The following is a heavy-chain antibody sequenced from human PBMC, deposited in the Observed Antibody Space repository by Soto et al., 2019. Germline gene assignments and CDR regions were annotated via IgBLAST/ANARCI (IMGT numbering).Heavy chain of an antibody. CDR2: IKQDGSEK. V-gene: IGHV3-7*01. Sequence: GSLRLSCAASGFTFSSYWMSWVRQAPGKGLEWVANIKQDGSEKYYVDSVKGRFTISRDNAKNSLYLQMNSLRAEDTAVYYCARDHLGIDAARYYYGMDVWGQGTTVTVSS. CDR3: ARDHLGIDAARYYYGMDV. CDR1: GFTFSSYW. D-gene: IGHD6-6*01. J-gene: IGHJ6*02.